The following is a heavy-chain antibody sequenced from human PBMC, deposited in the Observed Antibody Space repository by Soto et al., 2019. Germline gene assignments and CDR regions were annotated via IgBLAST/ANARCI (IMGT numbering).Heavy chain of an antibody. Sequence: SETLSLTCNVSGTSIIAYYWTWIRQPPGKALEWIGYISYRGSTKYNPSLKSRVAISLDTSRNQFSLKLTPVTASDTAIYFCARDPELHGLDYWGQGTLGNVSA. CDR3: ARDPELHGLDY. J-gene: IGHJ4*02. V-gene: IGHV4-59*01. D-gene: IGHD2-21*01. CDR1: GTSIIAYY. CDR2: ISYRGST.